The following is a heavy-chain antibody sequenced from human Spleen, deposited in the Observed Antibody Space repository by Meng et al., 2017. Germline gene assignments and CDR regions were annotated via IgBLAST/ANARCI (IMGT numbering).Heavy chain of an antibody. CDR1: GGSISSIDW. J-gene: IGHJ4*02. Sequence: QLQGSGPGLVKPSGTLSLTCVVSGGSISSIDWWSWVRQPPGKGLEWIGEIYHGGDTNYNPSLKSRVTIAIDRSKNQFSLKLSSVTAADTAVYYCASWIYSCGWQWGQGTLVTVSS. CDR3: ASWIYSCGWQ. CDR2: IYHGGDT. D-gene: IGHD6-19*01. V-gene: IGHV4/OR15-8*02.